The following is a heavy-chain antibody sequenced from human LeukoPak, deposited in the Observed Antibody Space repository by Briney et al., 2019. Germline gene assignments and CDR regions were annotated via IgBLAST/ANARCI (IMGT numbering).Heavy chain of an antibody. CDR3: ARSLVVVITTEGNYFDY. V-gene: IGHV1-69*13. J-gene: IGHJ4*02. Sequence: SVKVSCKASGGTFSSYAISWVRQAPGQGLEWMGGIIPIFGTANYAQKFQGRVTITADESTSTAYMELSSLRSEDAAVYYCARSLVVVITTEGNYFDYWGQGTLVTVSS. CDR2: IIPIFGTA. D-gene: IGHD3-22*01. CDR1: GGTFSSYA.